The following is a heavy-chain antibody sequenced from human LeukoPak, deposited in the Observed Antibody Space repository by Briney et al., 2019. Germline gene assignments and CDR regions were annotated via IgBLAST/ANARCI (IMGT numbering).Heavy chain of an antibody. V-gene: IGHV4-38-2*01. CDR1: GYSVSSGYY. Sequence: SETLSPTCAVSGYSVSSGYYWGWIRQPPGKGLEWIGSIYQSGITYYNPSLKSRVAISLDTSKNQFSLKLTSVTAADTAMYYCASLPDSSSTLDYWGQGTLVTVSS. CDR3: ASLPDSSSTLDY. J-gene: IGHJ4*02. CDR2: IYQSGIT. D-gene: IGHD6-6*01.